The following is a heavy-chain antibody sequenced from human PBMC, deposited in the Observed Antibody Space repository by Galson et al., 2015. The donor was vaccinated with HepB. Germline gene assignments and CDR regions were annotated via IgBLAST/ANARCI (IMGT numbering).Heavy chain of an antibody. CDR2: IIPIFGTA. V-gene: IGHV1-69*13. Sequence: SVKVSCKASVYTFSSYAISWVRQAPGQGLEWMGGIIPIFGTANYAQKFQGRVTITADESTSTAYMELSSLRSEDTAVYYCAGDNAQVLRFLEWYTRGWFDPWGQGTLVTVSS. CDR3: AGDNAQVLRFLEWYTRGWFDP. D-gene: IGHD3-3*01. CDR1: VYTFSSYA. J-gene: IGHJ5*02.